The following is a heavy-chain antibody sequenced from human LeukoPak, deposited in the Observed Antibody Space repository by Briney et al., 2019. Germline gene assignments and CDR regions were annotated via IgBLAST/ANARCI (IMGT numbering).Heavy chain of an antibody. Sequence: PSETLSLTCTVSGDSINSYHWSWIRQPAGKGLEWIGRIHMSGSTNYNPSLRSRVAISMDNSKNQFSLEVTSVTAADTALYYCARDDSSRDGSGGDHYWGQGTLVTVSS. J-gene: IGHJ4*02. CDR3: ARDDSSRDGSGGDHY. CDR1: GDSINSYH. D-gene: IGHD2-21*01. CDR2: IHMSGST. V-gene: IGHV4-4*07.